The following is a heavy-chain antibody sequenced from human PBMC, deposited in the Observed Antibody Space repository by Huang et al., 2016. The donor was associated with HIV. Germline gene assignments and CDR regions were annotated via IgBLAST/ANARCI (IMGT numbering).Heavy chain of an antibody. D-gene: IGHD6-19*01. Sequence: QVQLQESGPGLVQPSETLSLTCTVSGVSITGYFWGWIRQPAGKGLEWIGRINHIGSTNSNPALQVRVPMSMDTSTNHFSLKLRSVSAADTAVYYCARDQWDNSGFYWYFDLWGRGTLATVSS. CDR2: INHIGST. J-gene: IGHJ2*01. V-gene: IGHV4-4*07. CDR3: ARDQWDNSGFYWYFDL. CDR1: GVSITGYF.